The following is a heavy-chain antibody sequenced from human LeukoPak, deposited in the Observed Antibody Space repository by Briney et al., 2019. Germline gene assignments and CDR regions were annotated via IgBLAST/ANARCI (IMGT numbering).Heavy chain of an antibody. CDR2: INSDGSST. Sequence: GGSLRLSCAASGFIFSSYWMHWVRQAPGKGLVWVSRINSDGSSTSYADSVKGRFTISRDNAKNTLYLQMNSLRAEDTAVYYCSRRLIVPASPDYFDYWGQGTLVTVSS. J-gene: IGHJ4*02. D-gene: IGHD2/OR15-2a*01. CDR3: SRRLIVPASPDYFDY. CDR1: GFIFSSYW. V-gene: IGHV3-74*01.